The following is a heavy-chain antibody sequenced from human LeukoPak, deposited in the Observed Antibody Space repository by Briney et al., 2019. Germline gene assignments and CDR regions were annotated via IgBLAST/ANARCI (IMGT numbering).Heavy chain of an antibody. CDR3: ARDRWRQWLVRYNWFDP. CDR1: GYTFTSYD. CDR2: MNPNSGNT. V-gene: IGHV1-8*01. Sequence: ASVKVSCKASGYTFTSYDINWVRQATGQGLEWMGWMNPNSGNTGYAQKFQGRVTMTRNTSISTAYMELSSLRSEDTAVYYCARDRWRQWLVRYNWFDPWGQGTLVTVSS. D-gene: IGHD6-19*01. J-gene: IGHJ5*02.